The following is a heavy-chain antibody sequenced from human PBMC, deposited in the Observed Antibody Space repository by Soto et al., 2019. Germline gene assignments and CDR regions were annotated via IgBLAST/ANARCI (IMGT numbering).Heavy chain of an antibody. J-gene: IGHJ5*02. CDR3: ARDHAYGSGSPNWFDP. D-gene: IGHD3-10*01. Sequence: ASGKVSCKASGYTFTSYYMHWVRQAPGQGLEWMGIINPSGGSTSYAQKFQGRVTMTRDTSTSTVYMELSSLRSEDTAVYYCARDHAYGSGSPNWFDPWGQGTLVTVSS. V-gene: IGHV1-46*01. CDR1: GYTFTSYY. CDR2: INPSGGST.